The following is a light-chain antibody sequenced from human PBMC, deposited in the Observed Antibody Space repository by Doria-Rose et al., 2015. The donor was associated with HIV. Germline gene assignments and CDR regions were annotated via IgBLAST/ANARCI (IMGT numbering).Light chain of an antibody. Sequence: RVTITCRASQDISNYLAWYQQKPGKAPKLLIYAASTLQSGVPSRSSGSGSGTEFTLTISYLQSEDFATYYCQQYYSYPPTFGQGTKVEVK. J-gene: IGKJ1*01. V-gene: IGKV1-8*01. CDR2: AAS. CDR1: QDISNY. CDR3: QQYYSYPPT.